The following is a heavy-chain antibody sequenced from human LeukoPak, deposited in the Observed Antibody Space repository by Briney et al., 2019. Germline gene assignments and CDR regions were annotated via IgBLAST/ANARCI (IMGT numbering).Heavy chain of an antibody. Sequence: ASVKVSCKASGYTFTSYYMHWVRQAPGKGLEWMGGFDPEDGETIYAQKFQGRVTMTEDTSTDTAYMELSSLRSEDTAVYYCATSPTYYYGSGTTTGNDYWGQGTLVTVSS. CDR3: ATSPTYYYGSGTTTGNDY. V-gene: IGHV1-24*01. J-gene: IGHJ4*02. D-gene: IGHD3-10*01. CDR1: GYTFTSYY. CDR2: FDPEDGET.